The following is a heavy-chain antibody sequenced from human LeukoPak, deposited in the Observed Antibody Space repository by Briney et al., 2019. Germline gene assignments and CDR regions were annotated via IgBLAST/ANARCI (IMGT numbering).Heavy chain of an antibody. V-gene: IGHV3-23*01. D-gene: IGHD4-17*01. CDR1: GFTFTNYA. CDR2: ITGSDGTS. J-gene: IGHJ4*02. Sequence: PGTSLRLSCVASGFTFTNYAMSWVRQAPGKGLEWVSAITGSDGTSHYADSVKGRFTISRDNSKNTLYLQMNSLRAEDTAVYYCARANYGAVDYFDYWGQGTLVTVSS. CDR3: ARANYGAVDYFDY.